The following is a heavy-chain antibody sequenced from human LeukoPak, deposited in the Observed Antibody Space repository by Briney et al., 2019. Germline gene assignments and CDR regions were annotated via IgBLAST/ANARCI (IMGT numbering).Heavy chain of an antibody. CDR3: TRLTSHWRWSDAFDI. D-gene: IGHD2-8*02. CDR2: IRSKAYGGTT. J-gene: IGHJ3*02. V-gene: IGHV3-49*03. CDR1: GFTFGDYA. Sequence: GGSLRLSCTASGFTFGDYAMSWFRQAPGKGLEWVGFIRSKAYGGTTEYAASVKGRFTISRADSKSIAYLQMNSLKTEDTAVYYCTRLTSHWRWSDAFDIWGQGTMVTVSS.